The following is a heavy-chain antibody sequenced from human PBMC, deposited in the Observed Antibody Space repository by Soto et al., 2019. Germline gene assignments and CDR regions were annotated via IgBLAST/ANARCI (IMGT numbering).Heavy chain of an antibody. CDR3: ARAYRSISTSCYGDY. V-gene: IGHV1-18*01. J-gene: IGHJ4*02. CDR1: GYTFTSYG. CDR2: ISAYNGNT. D-gene: IGHD2-2*01. Sequence: QVQLVQSGAEVKKPGASVKVSCKASGYTFTSYGISWVRQAPGQGLEWMGWISAYNGNTNYAQKLQGRVTMTTDTSTSTAYMELRSLRSGDRAVYYCARAYRSISTSCYGDYWVQGTLVTVSS.